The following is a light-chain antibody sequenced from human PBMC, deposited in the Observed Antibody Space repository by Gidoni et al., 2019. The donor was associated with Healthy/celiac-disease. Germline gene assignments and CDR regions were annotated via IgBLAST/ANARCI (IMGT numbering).Light chain of an antibody. CDR2: DAS. J-gene: IGKJ2*01. Sequence: EIVLTQSPATLSLSPGERATLSCRASQSVSSYLAWYQQKPGPAPRLLIYDASNRATGIPARFSGSGSGTDFTLTISSLEPEDFAVYYCQQRSNWPPYTFGQGTKLEIK. V-gene: IGKV3-11*01. CDR1: QSVSSY. CDR3: QQRSNWPPYT.